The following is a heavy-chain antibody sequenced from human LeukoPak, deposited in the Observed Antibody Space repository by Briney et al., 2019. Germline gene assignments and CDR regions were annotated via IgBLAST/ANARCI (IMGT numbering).Heavy chain of an antibody. J-gene: IGHJ4*02. CDR1: GFTFSSYA. Sequence: GGSLRLSWAASGFTFSSYAMSWVRQAPGKGLEWVAAISGSGGSTYYADFVKGRFNISRDNSKNRLYLEMNSLRAEDTAVYYCAKDRWRSSSFDYWGQGTLVTVSS. D-gene: IGHD6-19*01. CDR3: AKDRWRSSSFDY. V-gene: IGHV3-23*01. CDR2: ISGSGGST.